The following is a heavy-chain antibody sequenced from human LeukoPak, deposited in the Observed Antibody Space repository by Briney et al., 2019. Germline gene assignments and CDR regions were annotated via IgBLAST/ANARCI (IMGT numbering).Heavy chain of an antibody. Sequence: VASVKVSCKASGGTFSSYAISWVRQAPGQGLEWMGGIIPIFGTANYAQKFQGRVTVTADESTSTAYMELSSLRSEDTAVYYCARDQEDCGSTSCYYFDYWGQGTLVTVSS. J-gene: IGHJ4*02. V-gene: IGHV1-69*13. CDR2: IIPIFGTA. D-gene: IGHD2-2*01. CDR1: GGTFSSYA. CDR3: ARDQEDCGSTSCYYFDY.